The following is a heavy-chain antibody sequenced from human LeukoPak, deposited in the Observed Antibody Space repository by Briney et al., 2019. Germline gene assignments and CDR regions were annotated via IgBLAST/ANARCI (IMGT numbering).Heavy chain of an antibody. J-gene: IGHJ4*02. D-gene: IGHD3-9*01. V-gene: IGHV3-23*01. CDR2: ISGSGGST. Sequence: GGSLTLSCAASGFTFSSYAMSWVRQAPGKGLEWVSAISGSGGSTYYADSVKGRFTISRDNSKNTLYLQMNSLRAEDTAVYYCAKDTRNRYDILTGFDYWGQGTLVTVSS. CDR3: AKDTRNRYDILTGFDY. CDR1: GFTFSSYA.